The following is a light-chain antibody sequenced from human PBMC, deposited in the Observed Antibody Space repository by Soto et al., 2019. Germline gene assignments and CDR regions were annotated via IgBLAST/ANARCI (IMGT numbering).Light chain of an antibody. Sequence: ELVLTQSPGTLSLSPGEGATLSCRASQSVGGTFLAWYQQKGGQAPRLLIHGASNRATGIPDRFSGSGSGTDFTLTISRLEPEDFAVYYCQQYGGSPRTFGQGTKVEVK. CDR1: QSVGGTF. CDR2: GAS. J-gene: IGKJ1*01. V-gene: IGKV3-20*01. CDR3: QQYGGSPRT.